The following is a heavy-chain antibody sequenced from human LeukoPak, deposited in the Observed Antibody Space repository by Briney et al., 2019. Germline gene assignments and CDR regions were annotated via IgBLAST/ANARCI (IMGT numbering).Heavy chain of an antibody. CDR3: AREGNPHPASDY. D-gene: IGHD4-23*01. V-gene: IGHV4-30-2*01. Sequence: PSETLSLTCTVSGGSISSGGYYWSWIRQPPGKGLEWIGYIYHSGSTYYNPSLKSRVTISVDRSKNQFSLKLSSVTAADTAVYYCAREGNPHPASDYWGQGTLVTVSS. CDR1: GGSISSGGYY. J-gene: IGHJ4*02. CDR2: IYHSGST.